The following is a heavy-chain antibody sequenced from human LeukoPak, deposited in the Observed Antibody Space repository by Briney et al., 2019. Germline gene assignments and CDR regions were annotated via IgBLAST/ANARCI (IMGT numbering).Heavy chain of an antibody. D-gene: IGHD3-16*01. J-gene: IGHJ6*03. CDR2: VYASGST. CDR1: GASINNYY. CDR3: ARGAPSLYYYYMDI. Sequence: SETLSLTCTVAGASINNYYWNWIRQPPGEVLGWIGYVYASGSTNFNPALKSRVSISLDTSKNQSSLKLTSVTAADTAVYYCARGAPSLYYYYMDIWGKGTSVTVSS. V-gene: IGHV4-4*08.